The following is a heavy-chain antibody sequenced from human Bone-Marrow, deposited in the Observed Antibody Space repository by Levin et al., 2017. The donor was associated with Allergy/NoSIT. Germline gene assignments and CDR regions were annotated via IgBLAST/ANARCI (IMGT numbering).Heavy chain of an antibody. J-gene: IGHJ4*02. CDR2: INPKSGGT. CDR3: ARDPGSGWPKYYFDY. V-gene: IGHV1-2*02. CDR1: GYSFPGYY. D-gene: IGHD6-19*01. Sequence: ASVKVSCRASGYSFPGYYMHWVRQAPGQGLEWMGWINPKSGGTKYAQKFQGRVTMTRNTSTRTAYLEVYRLRSDDTALYYCARDPGSGWPKYYFDYWGQGTLVTVSA.